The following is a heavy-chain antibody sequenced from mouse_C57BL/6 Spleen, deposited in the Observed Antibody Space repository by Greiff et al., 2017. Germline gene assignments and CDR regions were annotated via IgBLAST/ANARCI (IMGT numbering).Heavy chain of an antibody. D-gene: IGHD4-1*01. CDR1: GYSITSGYY. CDR2: ISYDGSN. J-gene: IGHJ2*01. CDR3: ARSKLGTGGY. V-gene: IGHV3-6*01. Sequence: EVKLMESGPGLVKPSQSLSLTCSVTGYSITSGYYWNWIRQFPGNKLEWMGYISYDGSNNYNPSLKNRISITRDTSKNQFFLKLNSVTTEDTATYYCARSKLGTGGYWGQGTTLTVSS.